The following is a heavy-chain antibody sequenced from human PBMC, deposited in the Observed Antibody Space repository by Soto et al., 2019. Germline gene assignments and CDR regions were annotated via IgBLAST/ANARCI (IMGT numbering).Heavy chain of an antibody. J-gene: IGHJ4*02. V-gene: IGHV4-59*01. CDR3: ARAWAEPGSHWGD. CDR1: GDSMNPYY. D-gene: IGHD3-16*01. CDR2: IYFSGST. Sequence: QVQLQESGPGLVKPSETLSLTCTVSGDSMNPYYWSWIRQPPGKGLEWIGYIYFSGSTNFNPSLTRRVTLSLDTSKRQFFLTLTSVTAADTAVYYCARAWAEPGSHWGDWGWRTLVTVSS.